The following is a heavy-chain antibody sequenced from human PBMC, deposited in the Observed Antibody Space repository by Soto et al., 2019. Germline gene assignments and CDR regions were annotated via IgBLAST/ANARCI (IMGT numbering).Heavy chain of an antibody. CDR2: ISYDGSNK. Sequence: QVQLVESGGGVVQPGRSLRLSCAASGFTFSSYGMHWVRQAPGKGLEWVALISYDGSNKYYADSVKGRFSISRDNSKNTLYLQMNSLRAGDTAVYYCARDMYSSSSNWFDPWGQGTLVTVSS. CDR3: ARDMYSSSSNWFDP. CDR1: GFTFSSYG. J-gene: IGHJ5*02. D-gene: IGHD6-6*01. V-gene: IGHV3-30*03.